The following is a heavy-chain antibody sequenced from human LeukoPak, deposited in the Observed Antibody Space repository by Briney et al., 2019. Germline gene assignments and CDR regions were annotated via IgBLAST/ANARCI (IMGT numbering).Heavy chain of an antibody. CDR1: GGSINSYF. CDR3: ARLVVSSWYHEVLLGRDY. J-gene: IGHJ4*02. V-gene: IGHV4-59*08. CDR2: IYSSGST. Sequence: SETLSFTCTVSGGSINSYFWSWIRQPPGKGLEWIGYIYSSGSTNYNPSLKSRVTISVDTSKNQFSLKLSSVTAADTAVYYCARLVVSSWYHEVLLGRDYWGQGTLVTVSS. D-gene: IGHD6-13*01.